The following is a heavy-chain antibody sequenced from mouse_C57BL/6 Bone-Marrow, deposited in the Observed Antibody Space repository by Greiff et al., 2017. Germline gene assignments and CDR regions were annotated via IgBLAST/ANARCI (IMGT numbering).Heavy chain of an antibody. CDR3: ARLDPYYCDY. CDR2: IYPRSGNT. J-gene: IGHJ2*01. V-gene: IGHV1-81*01. CDR1: GYTFTSYG. Sequence: VQVVESGAELARPGASVKLSCKASGYTFTSYGISWVKQRTGQGLEWIGEIYPRSGNTYYNEKFKGQATLTADKSSSTADMELRSLTSEDSAVXFCARLDPYYCDYWGQGTTLTVSS.